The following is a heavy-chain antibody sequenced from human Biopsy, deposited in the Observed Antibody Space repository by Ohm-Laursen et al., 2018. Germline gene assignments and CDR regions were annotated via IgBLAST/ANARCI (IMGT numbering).Heavy chain of an antibody. CDR2: ISASGNHI. CDR1: GFTFRDYP. J-gene: IGHJ4*02. CDR3: ARDGEAKYCRHGVCPSDY. V-gene: IGHV3-21*01. D-gene: IGHD2-8*01. Sequence: SLRLSCAASGFTFRDYPMNWVRQAPGKGLEWVSSISASGNHIYYTDSVKGRFTVSRDNGKNSLDLQMNSLRGEDTAVYYCARDGEAKYCRHGVCPSDYWGQGTLVTVSS.